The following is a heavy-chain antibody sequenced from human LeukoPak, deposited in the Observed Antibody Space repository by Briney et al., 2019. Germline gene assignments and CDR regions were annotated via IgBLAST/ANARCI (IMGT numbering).Heavy chain of an antibody. CDR2: INPNSGST. V-gene: IGHV1-2*02. D-gene: IGHD3-10*01. J-gene: IGHJ4*02. Sequence: ASVKVSCKASGYTFTDYYMHWVRQAPGQGLEWMGWINPNSGSTNYAQKFQGRVTMTRDTSITTAYMELSRLRSDDTAVYYCARDRGPFYFDFWGQGALVTVSS. CDR3: ARDRGPFYFDF. CDR1: GYTFTDYY.